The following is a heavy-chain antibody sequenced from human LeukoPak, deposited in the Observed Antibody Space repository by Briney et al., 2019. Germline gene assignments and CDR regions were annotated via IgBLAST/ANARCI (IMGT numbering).Heavy chain of an antibody. V-gene: IGHV3-21*01. Sequence: GGSLRLSCAASGFTFSSYSMNWVRQAPGKGLEWVSSISSSSSYIYYADSVKGRFTISRDNAKNSLYLQMNSLRAEDTAVYYCARVSEVVVINDAFDIWGQGTMVTVSS. CDR3: ARVSEVVVINDAFDI. D-gene: IGHD3-22*01. CDR2: ISSSSSYI. J-gene: IGHJ3*02. CDR1: GFTFSSYS.